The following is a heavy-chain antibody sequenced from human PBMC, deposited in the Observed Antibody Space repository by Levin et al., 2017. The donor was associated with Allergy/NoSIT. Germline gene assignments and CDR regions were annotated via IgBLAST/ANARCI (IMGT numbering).Heavy chain of an antibody. Sequence: KTSETLSLTCAISGDGVSSDRAAWNWIRQSPSRGLEWLGRTYYKSNWYNDYADSVKSRISINPDTSKNQFSLHLNSVTPDDTAVYYCARLKIFGVPEGWFDTWGQGTLVTVSS. D-gene: IGHD3-3*01. V-gene: IGHV6-1*01. CDR1: GDGVSSDRAA. CDR3: ARLKIFGVPEGWFDT. CDR2: TYYKSNWYN. J-gene: IGHJ5*02.